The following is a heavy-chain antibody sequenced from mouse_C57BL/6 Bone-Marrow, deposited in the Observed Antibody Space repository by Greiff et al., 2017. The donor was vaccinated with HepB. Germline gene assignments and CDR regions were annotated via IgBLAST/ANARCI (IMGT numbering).Heavy chain of an antibody. CDR1: GYTFTSYW. Sequence: QVQLQQPGAELVMPGASVKLSCKASGYTFTSYWMHWVKQRPGQGLEWIGEIDPSDSYTNYNQKFKGKSTLTVDKSSSTAYMQLSSLTSEDSAVYYCASSGYVGFDYWGQGTTLTVSS. D-gene: IGHD1-2*01. V-gene: IGHV1-69*01. J-gene: IGHJ2*01. CDR3: ASSGYVGFDY. CDR2: IDPSDSYT.